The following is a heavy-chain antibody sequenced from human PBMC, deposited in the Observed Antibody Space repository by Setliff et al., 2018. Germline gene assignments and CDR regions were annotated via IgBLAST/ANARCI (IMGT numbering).Heavy chain of an antibody. D-gene: IGHD1-26*01. V-gene: IGHV4-59*08. Sequence: SETLSLTCAVSGGPTIGYYWTWIRQAPGKGLEWIGYIHPWGGSSESTNYSPSLKSRITISLDKSKSQFSLKLTSVTVADTAVYYCARGLHSGTYWGHGTMVTVSS. CDR2: IHPWGGSSEST. CDR3: ARGLHSGTY. J-gene: IGHJ4*03. CDR1: GGPTIGYY.